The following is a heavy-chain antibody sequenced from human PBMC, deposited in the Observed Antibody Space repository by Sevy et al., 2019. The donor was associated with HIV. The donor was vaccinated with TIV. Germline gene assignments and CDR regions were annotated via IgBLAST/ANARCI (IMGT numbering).Heavy chain of an antibody. J-gene: IGHJ4*02. CDR3: AKGNYYDSSGSEEYFDY. V-gene: IGHV3-23*01. CDR1: GFTFSSYA. D-gene: IGHD3-22*01. CDR2: ISGSGGST. Sequence: GGSLRLSCAASGFTFSSYAMSWVRQAPGKGLEWDSAISGSGGSTYYADSVKGRFTISRDNSKNTLYLQMNSLRAEDTAVYYCAKGNYYDSSGSEEYFDYWGQGTLVTVSS.